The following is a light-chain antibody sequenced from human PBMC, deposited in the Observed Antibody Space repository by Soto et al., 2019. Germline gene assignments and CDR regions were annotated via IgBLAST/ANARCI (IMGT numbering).Light chain of an antibody. CDR3: CSSAGTYTSV. CDR1: SSDVGGYNY. CDR2: DVS. Sequence: QSALTQPRLVSGSPGQSVTISCTGTSSDVGGYNYVSWYQQHPGKAPKLIIYDVSKRPSGVPDRFSGSKSGNTASLTISGLQAEDEADYYCCSSAGTYTSVFGGGTKLTVL. J-gene: IGLJ3*02. V-gene: IGLV2-11*01.